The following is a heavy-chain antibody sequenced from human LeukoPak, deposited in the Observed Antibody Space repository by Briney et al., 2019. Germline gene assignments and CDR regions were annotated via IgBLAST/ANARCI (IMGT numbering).Heavy chain of an antibody. J-gene: IGHJ3*02. CDR1: GGSINSYY. V-gene: IGHV4-59*01. D-gene: IGHD3-3*01. CDR3: ARDVGITIFGVADDAFDI. Sequence: PSETLSLTCTVSGGSINSYYWIWIRQPPGKGLEGIGYIYYSGSTNYNPSLKSRVTISVDTSKNHFSLKLSSVTAADTAVYYCARDVGITIFGVADDAFDIWGQGTMVTVSS. CDR2: IYYSGST.